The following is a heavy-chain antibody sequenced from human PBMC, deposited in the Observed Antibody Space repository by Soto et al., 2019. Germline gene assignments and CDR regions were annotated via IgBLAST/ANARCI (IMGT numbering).Heavy chain of an antibody. CDR2: ISYDGSNK. V-gene: IGHV3-30*18. J-gene: IGHJ4*02. Sequence: PGGSLRLSCAASGFTFSSYGMHWVRQAPGKGLEWVAVISYDGSNKYYADSVKGRFTISRDNSKNTLYLLMNSLRAEDTAVYYCAKGGTTVTAFDYWGQGTLVIVSS. CDR3: AKGGTTVTAFDY. D-gene: IGHD1-7*01. CDR1: GFTFSSYG.